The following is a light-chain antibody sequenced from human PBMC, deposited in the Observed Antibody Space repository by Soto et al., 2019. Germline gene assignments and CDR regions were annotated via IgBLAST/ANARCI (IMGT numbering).Light chain of an antibody. J-gene: IGKJ1*01. CDR1: QSVSSTY. CDR2: SSS. Sequence: EVVLTQSPGTLSLSPGDRATLSCRASQSVSSTYLAWYQQRPGQAPRLLIYSSSSRASGIPDRFSGSGSGTDFTLTISRLEPEDFAVYYCQQYGSSRWTFGQGTKVDI. CDR3: QQYGSSRWT. V-gene: IGKV3-20*01.